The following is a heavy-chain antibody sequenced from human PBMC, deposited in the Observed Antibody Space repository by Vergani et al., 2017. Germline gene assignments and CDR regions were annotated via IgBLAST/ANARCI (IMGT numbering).Heavy chain of an antibody. V-gene: IGHV1-18*04. CDR2: ISGYNGNT. D-gene: IGHD1-1*01. CDR1: GYTFTSYG. CDR3: ARETRVRQSDYYYCMDV. Sequence: QVQLVQSGTEVKKPGASVKVSCKASGYTFTSYGISWVRQAPGQGLEWMGWISGYNGNTNSAQKLQGRVIMTTDTSTSTAYMELRSLRSDDTAVYYCARETRVRQSDYYYCMDVWGQGTTVTVSS. J-gene: IGHJ6*02.